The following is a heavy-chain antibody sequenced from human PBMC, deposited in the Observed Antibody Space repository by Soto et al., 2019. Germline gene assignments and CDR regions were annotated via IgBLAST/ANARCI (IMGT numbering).Heavy chain of an antibody. V-gene: IGHV1-18*01. D-gene: IGHD5-12*01. Sequence: QVQLVQSGAEVKKPGASVKVSCKASGYTFTSYGISWVRQAPGQGLEWMGWISAYNGNTNYAQQPQGRGPLTTDTSTSTAYLEVKTLRSDDTAVYYCARDRGWLHSLDGDYYYYGMDVWGQGTKVTVSS. J-gene: IGHJ6*02. CDR2: ISAYNGNT. CDR3: ARDRGWLHSLDGDYYYYGMDV. CDR1: GYTFTSYG.